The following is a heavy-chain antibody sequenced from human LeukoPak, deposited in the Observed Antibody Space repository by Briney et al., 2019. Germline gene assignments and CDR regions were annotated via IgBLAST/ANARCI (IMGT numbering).Heavy chain of an antibody. D-gene: IGHD2-21*02. CDR2: IYTSGST. Sequence: SETLSLTCTVSGGSISSGSYYWSWIRQPAGKGLEWIGRIYTSGSTNYNPPLKSRVTISVDTSKNQFSLKLSSVTAADTAVYYCARETGGGDDLTFDPWGQGTLVTVSS. CDR1: GGSISSGSYY. J-gene: IGHJ5*02. CDR3: ARETGGGDDLTFDP. V-gene: IGHV4-61*02.